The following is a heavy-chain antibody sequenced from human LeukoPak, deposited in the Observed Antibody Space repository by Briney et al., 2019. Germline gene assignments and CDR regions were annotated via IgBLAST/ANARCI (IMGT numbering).Heavy chain of an antibody. CDR1: GFTFSSYW. CDR2: IKQDGSEK. Sequence: TGGSLRLSCAASGFTFSSYWMSWVRQAPGKGLEWVANIKQDGSEKYYVDSVKGRFTISRDNAKNSLYLQMNSLRAEDTAVYYCARVRSSGWYFGGYYYGMDVWGQGTTVTVSS. D-gene: IGHD6-19*01. V-gene: IGHV3-7*01. CDR3: ARVRSSGWYFGGYYYGMDV. J-gene: IGHJ6*02.